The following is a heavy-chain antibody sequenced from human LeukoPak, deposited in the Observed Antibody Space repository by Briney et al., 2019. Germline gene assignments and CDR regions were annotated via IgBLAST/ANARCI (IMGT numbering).Heavy chain of an antibody. J-gene: IGHJ3*02. CDR2: IYYSGST. Sequence: SETLSLTCTVSGGSISSYYWGWIRQPPGKGLEWIGYIYYSGSTNYNPSLKSRVTISVDTSKSQFSLKLSSVTAADTAVYYCARLPPGPLDAFDIWGQGTMVTVSS. V-gene: IGHV4-59*01. CDR3: ARLPPGPLDAFDI. CDR1: GGSISSYY.